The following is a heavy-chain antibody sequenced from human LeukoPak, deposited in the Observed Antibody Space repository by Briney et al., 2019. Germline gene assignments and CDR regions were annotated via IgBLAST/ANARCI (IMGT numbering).Heavy chain of an antibody. CDR2: IYYSGST. CDR3: AREHSSSRRGMDV. D-gene: IGHD6-13*01. Sequence: SETLSLTCTVSGGSISSYYWSWIRQPPGKGLEWIGYIYYSGSTNYNPSLKSRVTISVDTSKNQFSLKLSSVTAADTAVYYCAREHSSSRRGMDVWGKGTTVTVSS. CDR1: GGSISSYY. J-gene: IGHJ6*03. V-gene: IGHV4-59*12.